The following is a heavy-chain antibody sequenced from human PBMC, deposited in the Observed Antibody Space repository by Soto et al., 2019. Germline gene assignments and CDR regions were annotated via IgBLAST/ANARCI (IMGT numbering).Heavy chain of an antibody. CDR2: IIPILGTA. CDR3: ARDPRRLQGYYGMDV. V-gene: IGHV1-69*13. CDR1: GGTFSSYA. J-gene: IGHJ6*02. Sequence: SVKVSCKASGGTFSSYAISWVRQAPGQGLEWMGGIIPILGTANYAQKFQGRVTITADESTSTAYMELSSLRSEDTAVYYCARDPRRLQGYYGMDVWGQGTTVTVSS. D-gene: IGHD5-12*01.